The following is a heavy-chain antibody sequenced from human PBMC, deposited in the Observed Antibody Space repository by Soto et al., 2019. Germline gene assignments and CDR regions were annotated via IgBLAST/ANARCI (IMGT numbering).Heavy chain of an antibody. CDR1: GDSISGSSYF. V-gene: IGHV4-39*01. CDR2: IYYRGST. D-gene: IGHD4-17*01. J-gene: IGHJ4*02. Sequence: SQPLSLTCTVSGDSISGSSYFWGWIRQPPGKTLEWIGTIYYRGSTYYNPSLNTRITISMDTSKNQFSLKLSSVTAADTAVYYCARREEKDYGDVFDYWGQGIPVTVS. CDR3: ARREEKDYGDVFDY.